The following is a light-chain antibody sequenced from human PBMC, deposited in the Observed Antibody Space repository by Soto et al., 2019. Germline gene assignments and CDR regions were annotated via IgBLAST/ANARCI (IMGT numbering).Light chain of an antibody. CDR2: TSS. CDR1: QGIGNY. CDR3: QESYSFLWGT. Sequence: DIQMTQSPSSLSASLGDRVTITCRASQGIGNYLAWYQQKPGKVPKLLIYTSSTLQSGVPSRFSGSGSGTDFTLTISSLEPEDFATYYCQESYSFLWGTCGQGTKVDI. J-gene: IGKJ1*01. V-gene: IGKV1-27*01.